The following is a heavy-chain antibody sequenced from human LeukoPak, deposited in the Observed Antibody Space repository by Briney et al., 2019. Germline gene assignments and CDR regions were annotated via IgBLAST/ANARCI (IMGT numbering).Heavy chain of an antibody. Sequence: GGSLRLSCSASGFTFSRYAMHWVRQAPGKGLEYVSAISSNGGSTYYADSVKGRFTISRDNSKNTLYLQMSSLRAEDTAVYYCVKDDSYYYDSSGRDYWGQGTLVTVSS. CDR3: VKDDSYYYDSSGRDY. CDR2: ISSNGGST. CDR1: GFTFSRYA. V-gene: IGHV3-64D*09. J-gene: IGHJ4*02. D-gene: IGHD3-22*01.